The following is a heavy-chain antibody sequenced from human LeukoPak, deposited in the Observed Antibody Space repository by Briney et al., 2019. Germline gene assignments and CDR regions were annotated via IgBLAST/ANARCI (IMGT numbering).Heavy chain of an antibody. V-gene: IGHV1-69*13. D-gene: IGHD6-19*01. CDR3: ATRGPTVAEFDY. Sequence: GASVKVSCKASGGTFSSYAISWVRQAPGQGLEWMGGIIPIFGTAIYAQKFQGRVTITADESTSTAYMELSSLRSEDTAVYYCATRGPTVAEFDYWGQGTLVTVSS. J-gene: IGHJ4*02. CDR1: GGTFSSYA. CDR2: IIPIFGTA.